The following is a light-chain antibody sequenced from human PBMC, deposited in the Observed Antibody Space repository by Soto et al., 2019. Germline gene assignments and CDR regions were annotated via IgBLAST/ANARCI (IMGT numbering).Light chain of an antibody. CDR1: QSVSSSY. Sequence: EIVLTQSPGTLSLSPGERATLSCRASQSVSSSYLAWYQQKPGQAPRLRIYGASSRATGIPDRFSGSGSGTDFTLTISRLEPEDFAVYYCQQYGSSLTWTFGQGTKVEIK. V-gene: IGKV3-20*01. J-gene: IGKJ1*01. CDR3: QQYGSSLTWT. CDR2: GAS.